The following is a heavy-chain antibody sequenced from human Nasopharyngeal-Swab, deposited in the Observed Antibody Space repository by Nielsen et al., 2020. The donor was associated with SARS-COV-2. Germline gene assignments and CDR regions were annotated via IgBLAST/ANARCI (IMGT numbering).Heavy chain of an antibody. V-gene: IGHV3-30-3*01. CDR1: GFTFSSYA. D-gene: IGHD4/OR15-4a*01. J-gene: IGHJ6*02. CDR3: AKDGGLTTFPYYYYYGMDV. CDR2: ISYDGSNK. Sequence: GESLKISCAASGFTFSSYAMHWVRQAPGKGLEWVAVISYDGSNKYYADSVKGRFTISRDNSKNTLYLQMNSLRAEDTAVYYCAKDGGLTTFPYYYYYGMDVWGQGTTVTVPS.